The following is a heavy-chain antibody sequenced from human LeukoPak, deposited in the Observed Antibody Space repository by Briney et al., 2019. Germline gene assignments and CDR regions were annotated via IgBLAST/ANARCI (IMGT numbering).Heavy chain of an antibody. CDR2: INPSGGST. CDR3: AGWGATYLDY. J-gene: IGHJ4*02. V-gene: IGHV1-46*01. Sequence: ASVTLSLKGTGSSFSNCYIHWVWQAPRQGLGWMGIINPSGGSTNYAQKFHGRVTMTTDTSTITVYMEMSSLRSEDTAVYYCAGWGATYLDYWGQGTLVTVSS. CDR1: GSSFSNCY. D-gene: IGHD1-26*01.